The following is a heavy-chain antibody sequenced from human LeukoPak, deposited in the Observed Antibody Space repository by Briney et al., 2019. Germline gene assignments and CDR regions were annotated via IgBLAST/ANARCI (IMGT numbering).Heavy chain of an antibody. D-gene: IGHD6-19*01. CDR1: GFTFSSYA. J-gene: IGHJ4*02. CDR3: ARGKFSGSGWYVDY. Sequence: GRSLRLSCAASGFTFSSYAMHWVRQAPGKGLEWVAVISYDGSNKYYADSVKGRFTISRDNSKNTLYLQMNSLRAEDTAVYYCARGKFSGSGWYVDYWGQGTLVTVSS. CDR2: ISYDGSNK. V-gene: IGHV3-30-3*01.